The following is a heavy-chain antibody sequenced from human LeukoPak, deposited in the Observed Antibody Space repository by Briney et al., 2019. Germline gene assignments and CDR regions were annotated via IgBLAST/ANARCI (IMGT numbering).Heavy chain of an antibody. V-gene: IGHV1-46*01. D-gene: IGHD2-15*01. CDR2: INPSGGST. Sequence: ASVKVTCKASGYTFTSYYMHWVRQAPGQGLEWMGIINPSGGSTSYAQKFQGRVTMTRDTSTSTVYMELSSLRSEDTAVYYCAREEGIVVVAATGGDNRFDPWGQGTLVTVSS. CDR1: GYTFTSYY. J-gene: IGHJ5*02. CDR3: AREEGIVVVAATGGDNRFDP.